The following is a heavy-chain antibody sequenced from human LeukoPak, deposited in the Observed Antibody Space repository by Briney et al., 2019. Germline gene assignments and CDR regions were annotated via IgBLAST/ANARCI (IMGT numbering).Heavy chain of an antibody. D-gene: IGHD3-10*01. Sequence: PGRSLRLSCAASGFTFSRHWMHWVRQAPAKGLVWVSRMNSDGSSISYADSVKGRFTISRDNAKNTLYLQMNSLRAEDTAVYYCTRGGWGTYYNVDYWGQGTLVTVSS. V-gene: IGHV3-74*01. CDR3: TRGGWGTYYNVDY. CDR2: MNSDGSSI. J-gene: IGHJ4*02. CDR1: GFTFSRHW.